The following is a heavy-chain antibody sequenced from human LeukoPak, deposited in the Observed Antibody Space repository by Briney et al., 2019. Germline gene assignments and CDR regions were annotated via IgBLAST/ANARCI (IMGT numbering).Heavy chain of an antibody. CDR1: GFTFSSYS. V-gene: IGHV3-21*01. CDR2: ISSSSSYI. D-gene: IGHD1-1*01. CDR3: ARDPGSPVNAFDI. Sequence: GGSLRLSCEASGFTFSSYSMNWVRQAPGKGLEWVSSISSSSSYIYYADSVKGRFTISRDNAKNSLYLQMNSLRAEDTAVYYCARDPGSPVNAFDIWGQGTMVTVSS. J-gene: IGHJ3*02.